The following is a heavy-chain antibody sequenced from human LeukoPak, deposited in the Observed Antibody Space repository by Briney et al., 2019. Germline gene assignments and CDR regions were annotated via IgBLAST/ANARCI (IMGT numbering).Heavy chain of an antibody. CDR2: IRYSETET. Sequence: GGSLRLSCVTSRFIFTSYDMHWFRQAPGKGLEWVAFIRYSETETYYADSVKDRFTISRDNSKDTLYLQMNSLRAEDTAVYYCAKTPPRYYVKGSYPDYWGQGTLVIVSS. D-gene: IGHD3-10*02. CDR3: AKTPPRYYVKGSYPDY. V-gene: IGHV3-30*02. CDR1: RFIFTSYD. J-gene: IGHJ4*02.